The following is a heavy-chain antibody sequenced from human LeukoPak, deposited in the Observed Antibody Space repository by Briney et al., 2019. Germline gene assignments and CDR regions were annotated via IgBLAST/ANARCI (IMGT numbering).Heavy chain of an antibody. CDR1: GLTFIYAW. Sequence: KSGGSLRLSCAASGLTFIYAWMSWARQAPGKGLEWVGRIKSKGSGGTTDYAAPVKGRFTISRDDSKNTVYLQMNSLKTEDTAIYYCIHIGSIPDRFDSWGQGTQVTVSS. CDR2: IKSKGSGGTT. V-gene: IGHV3-15*01. D-gene: IGHD2-21*01. J-gene: IGHJ4*02. CDR3: IHIGSIPDRFDS.